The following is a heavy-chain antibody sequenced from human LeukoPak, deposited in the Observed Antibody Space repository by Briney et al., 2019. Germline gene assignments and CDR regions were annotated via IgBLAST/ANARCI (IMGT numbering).Heavy chain of an antibody. CDR1: GFSFSSNG. V-gene: IGHV3-23*01. CDR2: LSGSGSTT. D-gene: IGHD6-13*01. CDR3: AKAGYSSSWPFDY. Sequence: GGSLRLSCAASGFSFSSNGMSWVRQAPGKGLEWVSALSGSGSTTYYADSVKGRFTISRDNSKNTVFLQMNSLRVEDTAVYYCAKAGYSSSWPFDYWGQGTQVIVSS. J-gene: IGHJ4*02.